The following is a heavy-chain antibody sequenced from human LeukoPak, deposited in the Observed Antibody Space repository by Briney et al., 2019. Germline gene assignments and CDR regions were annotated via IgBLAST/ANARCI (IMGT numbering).Heavy chain of an antibody. Sequence: PGGCLRLSCTASGFTFSTCAMHWVRQAPGKGLEWVAIISYDETNEYYADSVKGRFTISRDNSKNTLYLQMNSLRVEDTAVYYCATCVRGGYVPCDYWGHGTLVTVAS. CDR2: ISYDETNE. D-gene: IGHD2-15*01. CDR3: ATCVRGGYVPCDY. V-gene: IGHV3-30-3*01. J-gene: IGHJ4*01. CDR1: GFTFSTCA.